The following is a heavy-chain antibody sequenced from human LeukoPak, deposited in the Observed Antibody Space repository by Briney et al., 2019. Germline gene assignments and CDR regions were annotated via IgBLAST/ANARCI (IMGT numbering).Heavy chain of an antibody. CDR2: IYHSGST. CDR3: ARDPQYCSGGSCSYFDY. D-gene: IGHD2-15*01. Sequence: SETLSLTCTVSGYSISSGYYWGWIRQPPGKGLEWIGSIYHSGSTYYNPSLKSRVTISVDTSKNQFSLKLSSVTAADTAVYYCARDPQYCSGGSCSYFDYWGQGTLVTVSS. J-gene: IGHJ4*02. CDR1: GYSISSGYY. V-gene: IGHV4-38-2*02.